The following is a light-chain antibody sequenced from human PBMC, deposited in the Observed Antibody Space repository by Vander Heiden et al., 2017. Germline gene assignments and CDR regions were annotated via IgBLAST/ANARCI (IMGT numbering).Light chain of an antibody. Sequence: EIVMTQSPATLSVSQGERATLSCRASQSVSSNLAWYQQKPGQAPRLLIYGASIRATGIPARFSGSGSGTEFTLTISSRQSEDFAVYYCQQYNNWPAYTFGQGTKLEIK. CDR2: GAS. CDR1: QSVSSN. J-gene: IGKJ2*01. CDR3: QQYNNWPAYT. V-gene: IGKV3D-15*01.